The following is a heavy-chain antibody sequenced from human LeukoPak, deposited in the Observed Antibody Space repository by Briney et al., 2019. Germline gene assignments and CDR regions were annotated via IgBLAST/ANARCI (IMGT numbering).Heavy chain of an antibody. CDR1: GFTFSSYA. J-gene: IGHJ1*01. V-gene: IGHV3-30*02. CDR2: IHYDGTNK. CDR3: AKSFSISTPFQH. Sequence: PGGSLRLSCAASGFTFSSYAMSWVRQAPGKGLEWVAFIHYDGTNKYYADSVKGRFTISRDNSKNTLYLQLNSLRAEDTAVYYCAKSFSISTPFQHWGQGTLATVSS. D-gene: IGHD2-15*01.